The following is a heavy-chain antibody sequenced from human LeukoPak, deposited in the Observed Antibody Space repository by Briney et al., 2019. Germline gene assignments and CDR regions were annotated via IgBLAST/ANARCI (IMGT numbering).Heavy chain of an antibody. Sequence: PGGSLRLSCAASGFTVSSNYMSWVRQSPGKGLEWIGYIHYSGITNYNPSLKSRVSISVDTSKNQFSLKLSSVTAADTAVYYCARDPHYYGSGTYLGDAFDIWGQGRMVTVSS. CDR3: ARDPHYYGSGTYLGDAFDI. CDR2: IHYSGIT. J-gene: IGHJ3*02. D-gene: IGHD3-10*01. CDR1: GFTVSSNY. V-gene: IGHV4-59*02.